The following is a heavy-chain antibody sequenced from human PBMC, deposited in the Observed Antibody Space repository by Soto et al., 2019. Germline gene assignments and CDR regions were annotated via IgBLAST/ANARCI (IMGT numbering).Heavy chain of an antibody. CDR1: GGSISSGGSS. CDR2: IYHSGST. V-gene: IGHV4-30-2*01. CDR3: ARGWGSSGYYP. D-gene: IGHD3-22*01. Sequence: TLSLTCAVSGGSISSGGSSWSWIRQPPGKGLEWIGYIYHSGSTYYNPSLKSRVTISVDRSNNEFSLKLSSVTAADTAVYYCARGWGSSGYYPWGQGTLVTVSS. J-gene: IGHJ5*02.